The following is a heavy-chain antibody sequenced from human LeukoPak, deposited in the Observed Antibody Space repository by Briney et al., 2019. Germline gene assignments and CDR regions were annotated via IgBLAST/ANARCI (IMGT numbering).Heavy chain of an antibody. J-gene: IGHJ4*02. V-gene: IGHV3-21*01. CDR3: ARDFGDYDYVWGSYFDFDY. D-gene: IGHD3-16*01. CDR1: GFTFSSYS. CDR2: ISSSSRHI. Sequence: GGSLRLSCAASGFTFSSYSMNWVRQAPGKGLDWVSSISSSSRHIYYADSVKGRFTISRDNAKNSLYLQMNSLRAEDTAVYYCARDFGDYDYVWGSYFDFDYWGQGTLVTVSS.